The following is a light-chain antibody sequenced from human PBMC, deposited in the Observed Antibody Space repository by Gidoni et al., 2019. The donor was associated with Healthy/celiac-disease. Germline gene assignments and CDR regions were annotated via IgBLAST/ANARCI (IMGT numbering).Light chain of an antibody. CDR3: QQRSNWRRT. J-gene: IGKJ1*01. Sequence: EIVLTQSPATLSLSRGERATLSCRASQSVSSYLAWYQQKPGQAPRLLIYDASNRATGIPARFSGSGSGTDFTLTISSLEPEDFAVYYCQQRSNWRRTFGQGTKVEIK. CDR1: QSVSSY. CDR2: DAS. V-gene: IGKV3-11*01.